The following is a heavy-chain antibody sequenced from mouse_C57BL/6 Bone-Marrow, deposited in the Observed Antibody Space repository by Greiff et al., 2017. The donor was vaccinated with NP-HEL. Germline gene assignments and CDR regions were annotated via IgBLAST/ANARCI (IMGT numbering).Heavy chain of an antibody. Sequence: EVKLMESGGDLLKPGGSLKLPCAASGFTFSSYGMSWVRQTPDKRLEWVATISSGGSYTYYPDSVKGRFTISRDNAKNTLYLQMSSLKSEDTAMYYCARHGDGSVDYWGQGTTLTVSS. D-gene: IGHD2-3*01. CDR2: ISSGGSYT. CDR1: GFTFSSYG. CDR3: ARHGDGSVDY. J-gene: IGHJ2*01. V-gene: IGHV5-6*01.